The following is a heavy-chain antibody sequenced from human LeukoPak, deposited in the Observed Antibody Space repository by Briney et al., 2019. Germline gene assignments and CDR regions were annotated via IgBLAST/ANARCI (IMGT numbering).Heavy chain of an antibody. J-gene: IGHJ6*04. D-gene: IGHD3-10*02. Sequence: GGSLRLSCAASGFTFDDYAMHWVRQAPGKGLEWVSLISWDGGSTYYADSVKGRFTISRDNAKNSLYLQMNSLRAEDTAVYYCAELGITMIGGVWGKGTTVTISS. V-gene: IGHV3-43D*03. CDR1: GFTFDDYA. CDR2: ISWDGGST. CDR3: AELGITMIGGV.